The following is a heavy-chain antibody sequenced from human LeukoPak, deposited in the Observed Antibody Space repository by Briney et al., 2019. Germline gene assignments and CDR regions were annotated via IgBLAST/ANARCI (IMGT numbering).Heavy chain of an antibody. CDR3: ARDRRWELLHAFDI. CDR1: GGSISSYS. Sequence: SETLSLTCTVSGGSISSYSWSWIRQPPGKGLEWIAYIHYSENTNYNPSLKSRVTISVDTSKNQFSLMLSSVTAADTAVYYCARDRRWELLHAFDIWGQGTMVTVSS. V-gene: IGHV4-59*01. J-gene: IGHJ3*02. CDR2: IHYSENT. D-gene: IGHD1-26*01.